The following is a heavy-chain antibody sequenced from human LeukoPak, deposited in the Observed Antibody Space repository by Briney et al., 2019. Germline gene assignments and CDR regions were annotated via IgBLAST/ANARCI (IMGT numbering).Heavy chain of an antibody. D-gene: IGHD4-17*01. V-gene: IGHV4-31*03. J-gene: IGHJ4*02. Sequence: SETLSLTCSVSGGSISSGNYYWTWVRQHPGKGLEWIGYIYYSGSTYYNPSLKSRVTISVDTSKNQFSLKLSSLTAADTAVYYCARGDFADYLTNNYFDYWGQGTLVTVSS. CDR2: IYYSGST. CDR1: GGSISSGNYY. CDR3: ARGDFADYLTNNYFDY.